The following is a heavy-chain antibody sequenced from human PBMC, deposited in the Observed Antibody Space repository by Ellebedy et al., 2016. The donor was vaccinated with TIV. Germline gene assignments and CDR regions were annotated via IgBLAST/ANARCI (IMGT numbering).Heavy chain of an antibody. CDR2: ISGSSSYI. V-gene: IGHV3-21*01. J-gene: IGHJ5*02. D-gene: IGHD3-10*01. CDR3: ARDRWEHYGSGIYWFDP. CDR1: GFTFRNYS. Sequence: PGGSLRLSCAASGFTFRNYSMNWVRQTPGKGLEWVSSISGSSSYIYYADSVKGRFTISRDNAKNSLYLQMNSLRAEDTAVYYCARDRWEHYGSGIYWFDPWGQGTLVTVSS.